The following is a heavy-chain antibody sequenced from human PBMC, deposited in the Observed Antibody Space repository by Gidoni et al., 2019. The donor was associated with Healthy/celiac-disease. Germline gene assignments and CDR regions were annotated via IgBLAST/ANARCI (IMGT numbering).Heavy chain of an antibody. J-gene: IGHJ4*02. CDR2: IRSKAYGGTT. CDR3: TRESPGPHIVGATNIDY. Sequence: GFIRSKAYGGTTEYAASVKGRFTISRDDSKSIAYLQMNSLKTEDTAVYYCTRESPGPHIVGATNIDYWGQGTLVTVSS. V-gene: IGHV3-49*02. D-gene: IGHD1-26*01.